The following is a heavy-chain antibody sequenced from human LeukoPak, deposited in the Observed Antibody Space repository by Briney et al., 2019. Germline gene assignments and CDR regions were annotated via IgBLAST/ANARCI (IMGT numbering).Heavy chain of an antibody. V-gene: IGHV4-4*02. CDR1: GGSVINTNW. CDR2: VHLDGRT. D-gene: IGHD3-3*01. J-gene: IGHJ4*02. CDR3: AREGGFYRPLDY. Sequence: SETLSLTCGVSGGSVINTNWWTWGRQAPGKGLEWIGEVHLDGRTNYNPSLESRLTMSVDVSENQVSLKLTSVTAADTAVYYCAREGGFYRPLDYSGQGTLVTVSS.